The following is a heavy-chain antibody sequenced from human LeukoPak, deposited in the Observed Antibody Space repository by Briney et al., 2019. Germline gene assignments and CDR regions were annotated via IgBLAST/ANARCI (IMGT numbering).Heavy chain of an antibody. CDR2: IIPIFGTA. J-gene: IGHJ5*02. CDR3: ARGYCSGGSCYGWFDP. V-gene: IGHV1-69*13. Sequence: AASVKVSCKASGGTFSSYAISWVRQAPGQGLEWMGGIIPIFGTANYAQKFQGRVTITADESTSTAYMELSSLRSEDTAVYYCARGYCSGGSCYGWFDPWGQGTLVTVSS. D-gene: IGHD2-15*01. CDR1: GGTFSSYA.